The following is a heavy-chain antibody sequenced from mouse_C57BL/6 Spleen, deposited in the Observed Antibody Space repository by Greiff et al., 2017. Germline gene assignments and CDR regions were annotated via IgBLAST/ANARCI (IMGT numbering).Heavy chain of an antibody. J-gene: IGHJ4*01. CDR3: ARSNFLYAMDY. V-gene: IGHV1-52*01. CDR2: IDPSDSET. Sequence: QVQLQQPGAELVRPGSSVKLSCKASGYTFTSYWMHWVKQRPIQGLEWIGNIDPSDSETHYNQKFKDKATLTVDKSSSTAYMQLSSLTSEDSAVYYCARSNFLYAMDYWSQGTSVTVSS. CDR1: GYTFTSYW.